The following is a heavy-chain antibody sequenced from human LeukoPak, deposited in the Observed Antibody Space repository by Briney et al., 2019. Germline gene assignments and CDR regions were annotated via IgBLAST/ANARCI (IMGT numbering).Heavy chain of an antibody. CDR1: GGTFSSYA. D-gene: IGHD1-26*01. Sequence: ASVKVSCKASGGTFSSYAISWVRQAPGQGLEWMGGIIPIFGTANYAQKFQGRVTITADKSTSTAYMELSSLRSEDTAVYYCARSIVGATGWIDYWGQGTLVTVSS. CDR2: IIPIFGTA. J-gene: IGHJ4*02. V-gene: IGHV1-69*06. CDR3: ARSIVGATGWIDY.